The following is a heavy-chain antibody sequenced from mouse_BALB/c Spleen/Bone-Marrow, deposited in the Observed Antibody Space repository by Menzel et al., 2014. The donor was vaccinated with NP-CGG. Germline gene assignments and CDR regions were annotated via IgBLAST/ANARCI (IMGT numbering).Heavy chain of an antibody. J-gene: IGHJ3*01. CDR3: ARDHVVGC. Sequence: DVKLVESGGGLVQPGGSLKLSCAASGFTFSTYGMSWVRQTPDKRLELVASINNNGGSTYYPDSVQGRFTISRDNVKNTLYLQMSSLKSEVTAMYYCARDHVVGCWGQGTLVIVSA. CDR2: INNNGGST. V-gene: IGHV5-6-3*01. CDR1: GFTFSTYG.